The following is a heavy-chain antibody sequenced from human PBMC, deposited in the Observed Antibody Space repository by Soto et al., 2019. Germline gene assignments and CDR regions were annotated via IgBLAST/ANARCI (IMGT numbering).Heavy chain of an antibody. D-gene: IGHD3-10*01. CDR3: ARGLRDYYGSGSYYSSPPSFDY. J-gene: IGHJ4*02. V-gene: IGHV4-34*01. CDR1: GGSFSGYY. Sequence: SETLSLTCAVYGGSFSGYYWTWIRQPPGTGLEWIGEINHSGSTNYNPSLKSRVTISVDTSKNQFSLKLSSVTAADTAVYYCARGLRDYYGSGSYYSSPPSFDYWGQGTLVTVSS. CDR2: INHSGST.